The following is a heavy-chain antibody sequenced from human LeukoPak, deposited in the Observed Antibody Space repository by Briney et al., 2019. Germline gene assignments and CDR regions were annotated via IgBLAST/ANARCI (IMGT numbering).Heavy chain of an antibody. V-gene: IGHV3-23*01. CDR2: ISGSGGST. CDR1: GFTFTNYA. J-gene: IGHJ4*02. D-gene: IGHD2-15*01. CDR3: AKQTVVRTAYYGY. Sequence: GGSLRLSCAASGFTFTNYAMSWVRQAPGKGLEWVSAISGSGGSTYYADSVKGRFTISRDNSKNTLYLQLNSLRAEDTAAYYCAKQTVVRTAYYGYWGQGTLVTVPS.